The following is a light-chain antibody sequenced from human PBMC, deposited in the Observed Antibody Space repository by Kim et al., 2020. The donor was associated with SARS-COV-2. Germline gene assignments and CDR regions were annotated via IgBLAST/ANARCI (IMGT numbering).Light chain of an antibody. V-gene: IGKV3-11*01. CDR2: DAS. J-gene: IGKJ2*01. CDR1: QSVSSY. Sequence: EIVLTQSPATLSLSPGERATLSCRASQSVSSYLAWYQQKPGQAPRLLIYDASNWATGIPARFSGSGSGTDFTLTISSLEPEDFAVYYCQQRSNWPMYTFGQGTKLEI. CDR3: QQRSNWPMYT.